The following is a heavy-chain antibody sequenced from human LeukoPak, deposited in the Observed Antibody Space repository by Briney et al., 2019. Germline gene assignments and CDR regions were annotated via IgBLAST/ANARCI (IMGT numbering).Heavy chain of an antibody. CDR3: ARNPSLGVVAAYGPVAYMDI. CDR2: IYYSGGT. Sequence: SETLSRTCTVYGGSISTTSYYWAWLRQTPGKGLEWIGSIYYSGGTHYNPSLESRFTISVDTSKKQFSLKLTSVTASDTATYYCARNPSLGVVAAYGPVAYMDIWGKGTTVSVSS. CDR1: GGSISTTSYY. V-gene: IGHV4-39*01. J-gene: IGHJ6*03. D-gene: IGHD2-15*01.